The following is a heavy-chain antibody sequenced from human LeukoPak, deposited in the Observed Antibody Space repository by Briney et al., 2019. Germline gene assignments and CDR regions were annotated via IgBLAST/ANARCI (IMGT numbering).Heavy chain of an antibody. CDR3: ARVLGRQIGGSQGWFDP. CDR1: GGSISSGGYY. Sequence: SQTLSLTCTVSGGSISSGGYYWSWIRQPPGKGLEWIGEINHSGSTNYNPSLKSRVTISVDTSKNQFSLKLSSVTAADTAVYYRARVLGRQIGGSQGWFDPWGQGTLVTVSS. J-gene: IGHJ5*02. V-gene: IGHV4-30-2*01. CDR2: INHSGST. D-gene: IGHD1-26*01.